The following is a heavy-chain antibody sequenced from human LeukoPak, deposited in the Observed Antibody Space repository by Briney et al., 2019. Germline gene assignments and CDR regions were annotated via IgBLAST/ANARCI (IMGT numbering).Heavy chain of an antibody. V-gene: IGHV4-39*07. CDR3: ARSRSDYYDSSGSDYYYYYTDV. D-gene: IGHD3-22*01. CDR2: IYYSGST. J-gene: IGHJ6*03. Sequence: SETLSLTCTVSGGSISSSSYYWGWIRQPPGKGLEWIGSIYYSGSTYYNPSLKSRVTISVDTSKNQFSLKLSSVTAADTAVYYCARSRSDYYDSSGSDYYYYYTDVWGKGTTVTISS. CDR1: GGSISSSSYY.